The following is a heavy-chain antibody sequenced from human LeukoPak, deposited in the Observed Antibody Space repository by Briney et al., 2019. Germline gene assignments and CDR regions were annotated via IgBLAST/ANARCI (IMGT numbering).Heavy chain of an antibody. V-gene: IGHV3-64*01. CDR2: ISSTGGST. CDR1: GFTFSSYA. Sequence: GGSLRLSCAASGFTFSSYAMHWVRQAPGKGLEYVSAISSTGGSTYYANSVKGRFTISRDNSKNTLYLQMGSLRAEDMAVYYCARVGSSFHDAFDIWGQGTMVTVSS. J-gene: IGHJ3*02. CDR3: ARVGSSFHDAFDI. D-gene: IGHD6-6*01.